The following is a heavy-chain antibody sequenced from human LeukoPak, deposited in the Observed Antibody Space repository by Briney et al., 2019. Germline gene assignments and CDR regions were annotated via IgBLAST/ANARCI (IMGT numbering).Heavy chain of an antibody. CDR3: ARGVVVPAADYYYGMDV. V-gene: IGHV1-2*06. CDR2: INPNSGGT. D-gene: IGHD2-2*01. Sequence: ASVKVSCKASGYTFTGYYMHWVRQAPGQGLEWMGRINPNSGGTNYALKFQGRVTMTRDTSISTAYMELSRLRSHDTAVYYCARGVVVPAADYYYGMDVWGQGTTVTVSS. J-gene: IGHJ6*02. CDR1: GYTFTGYY.